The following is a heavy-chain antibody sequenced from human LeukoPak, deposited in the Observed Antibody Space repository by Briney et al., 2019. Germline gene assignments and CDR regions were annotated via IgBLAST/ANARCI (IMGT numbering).Heavy chain of an antibody. D-gene: IGHD4-23*01. J-gene: IGHJ4*02. CDR1: GGSFSGFY. CDR2: INHSGST. Sequence: PSETLSLTCAVYGGSFSGFYWSWIRQPPGKGLEWIGEINHSGSTNYNPSLKSRVTILVDTSKSHFSLKLSSVTAADTAVYYCARVDGGNLFDYWGQGTLVTVSA. V-gene: IGHV4-34*01. CDR3: ARVDGGNLFDY.